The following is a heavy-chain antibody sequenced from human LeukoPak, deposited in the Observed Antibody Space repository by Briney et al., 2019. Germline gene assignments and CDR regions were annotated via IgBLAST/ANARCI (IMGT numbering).Heavy chain of an antibody. V-gene: IGHV3-48*03. Sequence: GGSLRLSCAASGFTFSSYEMNWVRQAPGKGLEWVSYISSSGSTIYYADSVKGRFTISRDNAKNSLFLQMNSLRADGTAVYYCARDKVSGPTLLDYWGQGTLVTVSS. CDR3: ARDKVSGPTLLDY. CDR1: GFTFSSYE. D-gene: IGHD5/OR15-5a*01. CDR2: ISSSGSTI. J-gene: IGHJ4*02.